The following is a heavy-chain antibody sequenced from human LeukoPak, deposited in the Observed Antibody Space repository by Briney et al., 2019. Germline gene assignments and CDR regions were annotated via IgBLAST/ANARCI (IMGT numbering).Heavy chain of an antibody. J-gene: IGHJ3*02. V-gene: IGHV4-59*11. CDR2: IPYIGST. CDR3: ARDLVTVTKGFDI. Sequence: SETLSLTCAVSDDSISSHYWTWIWKPPAQGMDWNGYIPYIGSTNYNPSLKRRVTISIDTSRNQFSLRLSSVTAADTAVYYCARDLVTVTKGFDIWGQGIMVSVSS. D-gene: IGHD4-17*01. CDR1: DDSISSHY.